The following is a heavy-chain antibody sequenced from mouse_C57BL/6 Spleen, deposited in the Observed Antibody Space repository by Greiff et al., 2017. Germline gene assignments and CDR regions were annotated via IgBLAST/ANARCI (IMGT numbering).Heavy chain of an antibody. D-gene: IGHD2-12*01. V-gene: IGHV2-2*01. J-gene: IGHJ4*01. CDR2: IWSGGST. Sequence: VKLQESGPGLVQPSQSLSITCTVSGFSLTSYGVHWVRQSPGKGLEWLGVIWSGGSTDYNAAFISRLSISKDNSKSQVFFKMNSLQADDTAIYYCARKRAPPYDGAMDYWGQGTSVTVSS. CDR1: GFSLTSYG. CDR3: ARKRAPPYDGAMDY.